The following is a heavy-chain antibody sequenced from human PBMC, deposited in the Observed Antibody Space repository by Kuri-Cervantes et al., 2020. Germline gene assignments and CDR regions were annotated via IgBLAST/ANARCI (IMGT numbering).Heavy chain of an antibody. J-gene: IGHJ5*02. CDR3: VRDGGRTVCGTDNWFGP. D-gene: IGHD2-21*01. CDR2: IHYGVSA. CDR1: GGSINRGSYY. V-gene: IGHV4-39*02. Sequence: SETLSLICTVSGGSINRGSYYWGWIRQPPGKGLEWIGCIHYGVSAYYNPSLKSRVTISGDTSKNQFSLMLRSVTATDTAVYYCVRDGGRTVCGTDNWFGPWGQGTLVTVSS.